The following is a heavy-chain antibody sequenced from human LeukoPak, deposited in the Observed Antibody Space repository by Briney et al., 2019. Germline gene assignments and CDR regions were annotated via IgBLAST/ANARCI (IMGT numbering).Heavy chain of an antibody. CDR3: ARYLTTARTWFDP. CDR1: GGSISSSSYY. V-gene: IGHV4-39*07. Sequence: PSETLSLTCTVSGGSISSSSYYWGWIRQPPGKGLEWIGSIYYSGSTYYNPSLKSRVTISVDTSKNQFSLKLSSVTAADTAVYYCARYLTTARTWFDPWGQGTLVTVSS. CDR2: IYYSGST. D-gene: IGHD4-11*01. J-gene: IGHJ5*02.